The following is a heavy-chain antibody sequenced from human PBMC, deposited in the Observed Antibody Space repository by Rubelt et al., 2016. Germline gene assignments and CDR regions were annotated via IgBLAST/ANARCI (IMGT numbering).Heavy chain of an antibody. CDR3: ARGIAVAGNPEGHSFDP. D-gene: IGHD6-19*01. CDR1: GFTFSSYG. J-gene: IGHJ5*02. Sequence: QLVESGGGLVKPGGSLRLSCAPTGFTFSSYGMHWVRQAPGKGLEWVAVIWYDGSNKYYADSVMGRFTISRDNSKNTLYLQMNSRGDDDAAVYYCARGIAVAGNPEGHSFDPWGKGSLVTVSS. V-gene: IGHV3-33*01. CDR2: IWYDGSNK.